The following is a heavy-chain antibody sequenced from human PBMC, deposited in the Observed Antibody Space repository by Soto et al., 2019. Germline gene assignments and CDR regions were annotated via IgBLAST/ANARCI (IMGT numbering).Heavy chain of an antibody. CDR3: ARDSHYDILTGYSRNAFDM. V-gene: IGHV1-2*02. CDR2: INPNSGGT. Sequence: QVQLVQSGAEVKKPGASVRVSCKTSGYSFAGHYLHWVRQAPGQGLDWMGWINPNSGGTIYAQKFQGRVTMTRDTSISTAYMVLTSLRSDDTAVYYCARDSHYDILTGYSRNAFDMWGRGTVVTASS. CDR1: GYSFAGHY. D-gene: IGHD3-9*01. J-gene: IGHJ3*02.